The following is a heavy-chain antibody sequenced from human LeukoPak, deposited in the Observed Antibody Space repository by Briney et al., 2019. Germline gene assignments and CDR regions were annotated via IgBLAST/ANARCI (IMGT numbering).Heavy chain of an antibody. CDR3: ARVLIAAAGMSYYYYGMDV. CDR1: GFTFSDYY. D-gene: IGHD6-13*01. CDR2: ISSSGSTI. V-gene: IGHV3-11*01. Sequence: PGGSLRLSCAASGFTFSDYYMSWIRQAPGKGLEWVSYISSSGSTIYYADSVKGRFTISRDNAKNSLYLQMNSLRAEDTAVYYCARVLIAAAGMSYYYYGMDVWGQGTTVTVSS. J-gene: IGHJ6*02.